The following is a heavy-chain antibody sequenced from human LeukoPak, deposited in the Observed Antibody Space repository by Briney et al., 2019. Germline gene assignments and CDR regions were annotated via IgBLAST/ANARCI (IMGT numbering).Heavy chain of an antibody. CDR1: GFTFNNNAFKNYA. J-gene: IGHJ5*02. CDR3: VRRGDTVVPGVNPRWFDP. D-gene: IGHD3-10*01. CDR2: ISDTGGAA. Sequence: GGSLRLSCAASGFTFNNNAFKNYAMHWVRLAPGRGLEWVSAISDTGGAAYYVDSVKGRFTISRDNFKNMFYLQMDSLRAEDTAIYYCVRRGDTVVPGVNPRWFDPWGQGTLVTVSS. V-gene: IGHV3-23*01.